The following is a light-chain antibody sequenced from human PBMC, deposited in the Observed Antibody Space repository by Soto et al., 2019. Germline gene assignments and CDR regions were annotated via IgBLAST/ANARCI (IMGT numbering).Light chain of an antibody. CDR1: QSVSSSY. J-gene: IGKJ1*01. Sequence: EIVLTQSPGTLSLSPGERATLSCRASQSVSSSYLAWYQQKPGQAPRLLIYGASSRATGIPDRFSGSVSGTDFTRTISRLDPEDFAVYYCQQYGSSQSFGQGTKVEIK. CDR2: GAS. CDR3: QQYGSSQS. V-gene: IGKV3-20*01.